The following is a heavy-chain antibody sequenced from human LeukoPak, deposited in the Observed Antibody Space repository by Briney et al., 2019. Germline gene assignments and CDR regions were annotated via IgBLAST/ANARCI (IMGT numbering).Heavy chain of an antibody. J-gene: IGHJ4*02. Sequence: GGSLRLSXAASGFTFSNAWMSWVRQAPGKGLEWVSYISSSGSTIDYADSVKGRFTISRDNAKNSLYLQMNSLRAEDTAVYYCARGSVDTAMAGDYWGQGTLVTVSS. CDR2: ISSSGSTI. V-gene: IGHV3-11*04. CDR3: ARGSVDTAMAGDY. CDR1: GFTFSNAW. D-gene: IGHD5-18*01.